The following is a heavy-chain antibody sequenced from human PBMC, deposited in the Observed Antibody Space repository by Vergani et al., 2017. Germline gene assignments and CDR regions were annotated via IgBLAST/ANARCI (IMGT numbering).Heavy chain of an antibody. D-gene: IGHD3-22*01. CDR1: GYTFTSYY. CDR3: ARGNYYFDSSTYDNYFDY. J-gene: IGHJ4*02. V-gene: IGHV1-46*01. CDR2: RNPRGGST. Sequence: QVQLVQSGAEVKKPGASVKLSCKASGYTFTSYYIHWARQAPGQGLEWMGIRNPRGGSTSYAKKFQGRVSMTRDTSTSTVYMELSSLRSEETAVYYCARGNYYFDSSTYDNYFDYWGRGTLVTVSS.